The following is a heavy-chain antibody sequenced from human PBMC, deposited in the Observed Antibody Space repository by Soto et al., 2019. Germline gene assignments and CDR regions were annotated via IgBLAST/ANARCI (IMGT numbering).Heavy chain of an antibody. D-gene: IGHD2-15*01. Sequence: EVQLVESGGGLVQPGGSLRLSCAASGFSFRTYWMSWVRQAPGKGLEWVANIKQDGSEKYYVDSVKGRFTISRDNAKNSLYLQMNSLRGEDTAVYYCATRGYCSGGSCSQVVDYWGQGTLVIVSS. CDR1: GFSFRTYW. V-gene: IGHV3-7*01. CDR3: ATRGYCSGGSCSQVVDY. CDR2: IKQDGSEK. J-gene: IGHJ4*02.